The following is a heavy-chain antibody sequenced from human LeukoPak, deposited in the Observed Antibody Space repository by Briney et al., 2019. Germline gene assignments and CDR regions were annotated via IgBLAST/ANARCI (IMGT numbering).Heavy chain of an antibody. CDR1: GFTFSSYA. V-gene: IGHV3-30*04. D-gene: IGHD4-23*01. CDR3: AKDGGHSDAFDI. CDR2: ISYDGSNK. J-gene: IGHJ3*02. Sequence: PGGSLRLSCAASGFTFSSYAMHWVRQAPGKGLEWVAVISYDGSNKYYADSVKGRFTISRDNSKNTLYLQMNSLRAEDTAVYYCAKDGGHSDAFDIWGQGTMVTVSS.